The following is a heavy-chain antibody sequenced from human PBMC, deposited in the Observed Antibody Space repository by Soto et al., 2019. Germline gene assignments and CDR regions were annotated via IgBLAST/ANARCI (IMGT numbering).Heavy chain of an antibody. CDR2: IYFTGNT. Sequence: PSETLSLTCTVSGGSITSSSHFWGWVRQPPGKGLEWIGTIYFTGNTYYTPSLKSRLTMSIDTSKNEFSLRLNSVTAADTAVYYCAGQTITIAAASYGRSNWFDPWGPGTLVTVSS. J-gene: IGHJ5*02. CDR3: AGQTITIAAASYGRSNWFDP. D-gene: IGHD3-9*01. V-gene: IGHV4-39*01. CDR1: GGSITSSSHF.